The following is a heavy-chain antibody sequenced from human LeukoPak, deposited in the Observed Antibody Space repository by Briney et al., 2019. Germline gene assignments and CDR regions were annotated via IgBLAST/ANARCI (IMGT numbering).Heavy chain of an antibody. CDR1: GFTFDDYA. J-gene: IGHJ4*02. Sequence: GGSLRLPCAASGFTFDDYAMHWVRQAPGKGLEWVSGISWNSGSIGYADSVKGRFTISRDNAKNSLYLQMNSLRAEDTALYYCAKAASRGIVGAVFDYWGQGTLVTVSS. V-gene: IGHV3-9*01. CDR2: ISWNSGSI. D-gene: IGHD1-26*01. CDR3: AKAASRGIVGAVFDY.